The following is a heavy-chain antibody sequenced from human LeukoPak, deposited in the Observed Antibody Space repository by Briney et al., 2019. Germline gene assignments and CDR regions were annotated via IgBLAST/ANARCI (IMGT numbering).Heavy chain of an antibody. D-gene: IGHD5-12*01. CDR2: ISGSGSST. J-gene: IGHJ4*02. Sequence: PGGSLRLSCAASGFTFSDYYMSWIRQAPGKGLEWASYISGSGSSTYYADSVKGRFTISRDNAKNSLHLQMNSLRAEDTAVYYCAKDSGYDWAYFDYWGQGTLVTVSS. V-gene: IGHV3-11*01. CDR3: AKDSGYDWAYFDY. CDR1: GFTFSDYY.